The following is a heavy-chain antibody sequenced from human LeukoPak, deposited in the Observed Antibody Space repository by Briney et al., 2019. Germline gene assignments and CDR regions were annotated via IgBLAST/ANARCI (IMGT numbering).Heavy chain of an antibody. J-gene: IGHJ4*02. CDR2: LTPSGST. D-gene: IGHD1-26*01. CDR3: VKIKPGGASFDH. V-gene: IGHV4-59*01. Sequence: SETLSLTCTVSGGSISSYYWSWIRQPPGRGLEWIGYLTPSGSTNYKPSLKSRVTISVDTSKNQFSLRLSSVIAADTALYYCVKIKPGGASFDHWGQGTLVTVSS. CDR1: GGSISSYY.